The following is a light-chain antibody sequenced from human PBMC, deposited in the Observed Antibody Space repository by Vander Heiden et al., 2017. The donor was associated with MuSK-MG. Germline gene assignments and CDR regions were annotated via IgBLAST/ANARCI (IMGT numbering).Light chain of an antibody. Sequence: EIVMTQSPATLSVSPGERATLSCRASQSVSSNLAWYQQKPGQAPRLLIYGAATRATGIPARCSGSGSGTEFTLTISSLQYEDFAVYYCQQHNNWSRTFGQGTKVEIK. J-gene: IGKJ1*01. CDR1: QSVSSN. CDR3: QQHNNWSRT. V-gene: IGKV3-15*01. CDR2: GAA.